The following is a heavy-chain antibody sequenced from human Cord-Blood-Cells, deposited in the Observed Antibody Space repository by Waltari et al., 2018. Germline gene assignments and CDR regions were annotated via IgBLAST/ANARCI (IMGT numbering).Heavy chain of an antibody. J-gene: IGHJ4*02. CDR1: GFTVSSYS. CDR3: ARAAPLAVDY. Sequence: EAQLVESGGGPVEPEGSLLLSCAASGFTVSSYSMNWVRQAPGKGLEWVSSISSSSSYIYYADSVKGRFTISRDNAKNSLYLQMNSLRAEDTAVYYCARAAPLAVDYWGQGTLVTVSS. V-gene: IGHV3-21*01. CDR2: ISSSSSYI.